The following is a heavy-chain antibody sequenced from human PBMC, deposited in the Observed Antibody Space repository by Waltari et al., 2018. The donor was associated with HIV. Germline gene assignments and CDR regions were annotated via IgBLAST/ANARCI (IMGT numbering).Heavy chain of an antibody. Sequence: EVQLVDSGGGSVQPGASLTLPCAPSRCTFTSSSTPWGRQAQGKGLVWVSRIHSDGSSTSYADFVKGRFTISRDNAKNTLYLEMNSLRAEDTAVYYCARREATVVRGVYYYGMDVWGQGTTVTVSS. D-gene: IGHD3-10*01. V-gene: IGHV3-74*01. CDR3: ARREATVVRGVYYYGMDV. CDR2: IHSDGSST. CDR1: RCTFTSSS. J-gene: IGHJ6*02.